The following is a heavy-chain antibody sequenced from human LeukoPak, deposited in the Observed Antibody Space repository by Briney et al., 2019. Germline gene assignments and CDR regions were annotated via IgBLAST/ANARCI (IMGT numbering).Heavy chain of an antibody. CDR2: ISYDGNNK. V-gene: IGHV3-30*04. D-gene: IGHD1-26*01. J-gene: IGHJ4*02. CDR3: ARSYKQRTYFDY. Sequence: GGSLRLSCAASGFTFSTYSMHWVRQAPGKGLEWVAFISYDGNNKYYADSVKGRFTISRDFSKNTLFLQMNSLTAEDTAIFFCARSYKQRTYFDYWGQGTLVTAAS. CDR1: GFTFSTYS.